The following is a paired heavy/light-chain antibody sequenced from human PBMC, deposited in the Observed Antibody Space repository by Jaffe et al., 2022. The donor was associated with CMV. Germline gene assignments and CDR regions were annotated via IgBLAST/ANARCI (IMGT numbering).Light chain of an antibody. Sequence: EIVLTQSPGTLSVSPGERATLSCRATQTVNSRYLVWYQHKRGQTPRLLIYGVSSRATGIPDRFSGSGSGTDFTLTISRLEPEDFAVYYCQQFGSPPNTFGQGTKLEIK. J-gene: IGKJ2*01. CDR2: GVS. CDR1: QTVNSRY. CDR3: QQFGSPPNT. V-gene: IGKV3-20*01.
Heavy chain of an antibody. CDR1: GYTFTTSG. J-gene: IGHJ6*02. V-gene: IGHV1-18*01. Sequence: QIQLVQSGDEVKEPGASVKVSCKASGYTFTTSGLSWVRQAPGQGLEWMGWITTSNGNTFYAQKLHGRVTMTIDTATNTAYMELRSLKTDDTAIYYCMSPLWSGFFGYAVDVWGQGTTVTVSS. D-gene: IGHD3-3*01. CDR3: MSPLWSGFFGYAVDV. CDR2: ITTSNGNT.